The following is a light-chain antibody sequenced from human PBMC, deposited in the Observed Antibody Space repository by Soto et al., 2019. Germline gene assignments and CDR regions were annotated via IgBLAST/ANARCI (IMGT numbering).Light chain of an antibody. J-gene: IGKJ3*01. Sequence: EIVLTQSPGTLSLSPGERATLSCRASQSVSSSYLAWYQQKPGQAPMLLIYGASSRATGIPDRFSGSGSGTDFTLTISRLEPEDFAVYYCQQYGSSPFTFGPGTNVDIK. CDR2: GAS. CDR1: QSVSSSY. CDR3: QQYGSSPFT. V-gene: IGKV3-20*01.